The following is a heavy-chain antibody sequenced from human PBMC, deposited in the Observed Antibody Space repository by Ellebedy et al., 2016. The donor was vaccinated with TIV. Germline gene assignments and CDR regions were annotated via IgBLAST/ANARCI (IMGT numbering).Heavy chain of an antibody. CDR3: EREYAPYAPIEYFHR. V-gene: IGHV3-48*03. J-gene: IGHJ1*01. Sequence: GESLKISCSASGSAFTYYGMNWLRQTPGKGLEWIAYISNDATTIHYADSVKGRFLISRDNAENSLFLQMSSLRPEDTAVYSCEREYAPYAPIEYFHRWGQGTLVTVSS. CDR2: ISNDATTI. D-gene: IGHD2-8*01. CDR1: GSAFTYYG.